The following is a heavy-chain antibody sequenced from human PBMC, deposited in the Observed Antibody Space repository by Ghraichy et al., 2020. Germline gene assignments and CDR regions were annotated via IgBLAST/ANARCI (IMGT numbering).Heavy chain of an antibody. J-gene: IGHJ4*02. CDR3: ARDTDHGDYVGDH. D-gene: IGHD4-17*01. CDR2: IRTKAYGGTT. CDR1: GFSFGDYA. V-gene: IGHV3-49*03. Sequence: GVSLRLSCTASGFSFGDYAMSWFRQAPGKGLEWVCLIRTKAYGGTTDYAASVKVRFTISRDDSKSIAYLQLNSLKTEDTAVYYCARDTDHGDYVGDHWGQGTLVTVSS.